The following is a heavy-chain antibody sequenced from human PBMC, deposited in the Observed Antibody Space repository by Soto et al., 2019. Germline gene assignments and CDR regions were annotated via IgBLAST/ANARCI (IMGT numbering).Heavy chain of an antibody. CDR2: IYHSGFT. CDR1: GDSISIGGPY. D-gene: IGHD6-13*01. Sequence: PSETLSLTCTVSGDSISIGGPYWSWIRQHPGKGLEWIGYIYHSGFTFYNPSLESRVTISSDTSKNHFSLKLTSVTAADTATYYCESARTDSSRWFNFDPWGQGTLVTVYS. J-gene: IGHJ5*02. V-gene: IGHV4-31*03. CDR3: ESARTDSSRWFNFDP.